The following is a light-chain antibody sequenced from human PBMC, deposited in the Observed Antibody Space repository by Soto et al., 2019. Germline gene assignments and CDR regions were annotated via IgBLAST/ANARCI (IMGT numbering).Light chain of an antibody. J-gene: IGKJ4*01. Sequence: EIVLTQSPGTLSLSPGERATLSCRASQSVSSNYLAWYQQKPGQALKVLIYRASIRATGIPDRFTGSGSGTDFTLTISRPEPEDFAVYYCQQYGSSPLTFGGGTKVDIK. V-gene: IGKV3-20*01. CDR3: QQYGSSPLT. CDR1: QSVSSNY. CDR2: RAS.